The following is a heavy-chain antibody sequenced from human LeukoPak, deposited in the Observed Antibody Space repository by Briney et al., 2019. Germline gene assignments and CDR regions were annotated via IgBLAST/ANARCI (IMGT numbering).Heavy chain of an antibody. V-gene: IGHV1-18*01. CDR3: ARTGMVTRTFDY. J-gene: IGHJ4*02. Sequence: ASVKVSCKASGYTFTSYGISWVRQAPGQGLEWMGWISAYNGNTNYAQKLQGRVTMTRDTSTSTVYMELSSLRSEDTAVYYCARTGMVTRTFDYWGQGTLVTVSS. CDR2: ISAYNGNT. CDR1: GYTFTSYG. D-gene: IGHD5-18*01.